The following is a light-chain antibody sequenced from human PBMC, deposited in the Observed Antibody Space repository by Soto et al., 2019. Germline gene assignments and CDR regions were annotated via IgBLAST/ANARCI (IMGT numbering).Light chain of an antibody. V-gene: IGLV4-69*01. CDR2: LDSNGGH. Sequence: QSVLTQSPSASASLGASIKLTCTLSSGHSSYSIAWHQQQPEKGPRFLMKLDSNGGHIRGDGITDRFSGSSSGAERYLTISSLQSEDEADYYCQTWGTAFKVFGGGTKLTVL. J-gene: IGLJ3*02. CDR1: SGHSSYS. CDR3: QTWGTAFKV.